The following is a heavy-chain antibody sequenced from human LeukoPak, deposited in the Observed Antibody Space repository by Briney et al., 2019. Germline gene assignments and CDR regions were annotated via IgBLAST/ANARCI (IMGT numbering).Heavy chain of an antibody. CDR1: GFTFSSYA. CDR3: AKDFYSYGLDY. D-gene: IGHD5-18*01. V-gene: IGHV3-23*01. J-gene: IGHJ4*02. CDR2: TNDSGGST. Sequence: GGSLRLSCAASGFTFSSYAMIWVRQAPGKGLEWVSGTNDSGGSTYYADSVKGRFTISRDNSKNTLYLQMNSLRAEDTAVYYCAKDFYSYGLDYWGQGTLVTVSS.